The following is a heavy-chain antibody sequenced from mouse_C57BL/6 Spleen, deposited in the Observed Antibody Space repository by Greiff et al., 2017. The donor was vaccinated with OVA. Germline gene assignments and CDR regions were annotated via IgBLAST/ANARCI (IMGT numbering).Heavy chain of an antibody. J-gene: IGHJ4*01. CDR2: INPNYGTT. Sequence: EVQRVESGPELVKPGASVKISCKASGYSFTDYNMNWVKQSNGKSLEWIGVINPNYGTTSYNQKFKGKATLTVDQSSSTAYMQLNSLTSEDSAVYYCARWGIYYDYGNAMDYWGQGTSVTVSS. V-gene: IGHV1-39*01. CDR3: ARWGIYYDYGNAMDY. CDR1: GYSFTDYN. D-gene: IGHD2-4*01.